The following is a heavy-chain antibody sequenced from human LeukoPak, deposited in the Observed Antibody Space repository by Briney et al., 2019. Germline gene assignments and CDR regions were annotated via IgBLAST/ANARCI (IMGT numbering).Heavy chain of an antibody. Sequence: GGSLRLSCAASGFTFSSFAMSWVRQAPGKGLERVSAISGSGGSTYYADSVKGRFTISRDNSKNTLYLQMSSLRAEDTAVYYCAKAQTNVWSGYYLNYWGQGTLVTVSS. J-gene: IGHJ4*02. CDR2: ISGSGGST. CDR1: GFTFSSFA. CDR3: AKAQTNVWSGYYLNY. D-gene: IGHD3-3*01. V-gene: IGHV3-23*01.